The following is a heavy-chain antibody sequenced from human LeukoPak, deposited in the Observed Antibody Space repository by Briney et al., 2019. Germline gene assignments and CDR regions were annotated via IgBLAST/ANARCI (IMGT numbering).Heavy chain of an antibody. CDR2: IISDGSST. V-gene: IGHV3-74*01. CDR3: ARDGSLPDY. J-gene: IGHJ4*02. Sequence: PGESLKISCAASGFTFSSYWMHWVRQAPGKGLVWVSRIISDGSSTSYADSVKGRFTISRDNAKNTLYLQMNSLRAEDTAVYYCARDGSLPDYWGQGTLVTVSS. CDR1: GFTFSSYW.